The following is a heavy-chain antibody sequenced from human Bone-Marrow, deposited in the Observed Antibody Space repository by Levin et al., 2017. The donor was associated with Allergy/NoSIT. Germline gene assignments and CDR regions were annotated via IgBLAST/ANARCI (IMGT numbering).Heavy chain of an antibody. CDR3: VRETAYYDRPLDF. Sequence: PGGSLRLSCAASGFTFDSYWMSWVRQAPGKGLEWVANIKQDGSEKYYVDSVRGRFTISRDNAKNSLYLQMNSLRAEDTAVYYCVRETAYYDRPLDFWGQGTLVTVSS. CDR2: IKQDGSEK. J-gene: IGHJ4*02. CDR1: GFTFDSYW. V-gene: IGHV3-7*01. D-gene: IGHD3-22*01.